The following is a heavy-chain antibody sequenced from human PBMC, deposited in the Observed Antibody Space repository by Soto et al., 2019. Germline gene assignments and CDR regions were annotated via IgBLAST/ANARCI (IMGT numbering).Heavy chain of an antibody. CDR1: GGSISSSSYY. V-gene: IGHV4-39*01. CDR2: IYYSGST. Sequence: QLQLQESGPGLVKPSETLSLTCTVSGGSISSSSYYWGWIRQPPGKGLEWIGSIYYSGSTYYNPSLKSRVTISVDTSKNQFSLKLSSVTAADTAVYYCARHSDESTIFGVVIISAAFDYWGQGTLVTVSS. J-gene: IGHJ4*02. CDR3: ARHSDESTIFGVVIISAAFDY. D-gene: IGHD3-3*01.